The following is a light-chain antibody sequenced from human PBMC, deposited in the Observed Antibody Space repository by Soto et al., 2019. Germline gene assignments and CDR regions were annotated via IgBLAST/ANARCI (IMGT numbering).Light chain of an antibody. J-gene: IGLJ1*01. CDR3: SSYASISTYV. CDR2: DVR. V-gene: IGLV2-14*01. Sequence: QSALTQPASVSATPGQSFSISCTGNSSDVGGYNYVAWYQQHPGKAPKLMIYDVRNRPSGVSNRFSGSKSVNTASLTISGLQAEDEADYYCSSYASISTYVFGTGTKVTVL. CDR1: SSDVGGYNY.